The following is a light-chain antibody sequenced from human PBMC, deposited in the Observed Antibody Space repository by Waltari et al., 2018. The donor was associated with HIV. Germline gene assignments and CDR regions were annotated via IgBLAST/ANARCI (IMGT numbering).Light chain of an antibody. J-gene: IGLJ3*02. Sequence: QSALTQPASVSGSLGQSITFSCTGTSSDIGGYDYVSWYQQHPGEAPKIIIYDVTTRPSGISERCSGSKSGDTASLPISGLQAEDEADDYCTSCTTTTAGVCGGGTKLTVL. V-gene: IGLV2-14*03. CDR2: DVT. CDR3: TSCTTTTAGV. CDR1: SSDIGGYDY.